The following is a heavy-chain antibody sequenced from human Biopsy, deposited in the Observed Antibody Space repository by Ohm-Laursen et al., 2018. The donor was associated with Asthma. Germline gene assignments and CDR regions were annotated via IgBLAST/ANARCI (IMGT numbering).Heavy chain of an antibody. CDR2: VNTDNGDT. Sequence: AASVKVSCKASGYNFISFAIHWVRQAPGQRLEWMGWVNTDNGDTKYSQKFQGRVTITRDTSASTAYMELRSLRSEDTATYYCARTYYDFLTGQVKDVFGVWGQGTMVTVSS. CDR1: GYNFISFA. J-gene: IGHJ3*01. CDR3: ARTYYDFLTGQVKDVFGV. V-gene: IGHV1-3*04. D-gene: IGHD3-9*01.